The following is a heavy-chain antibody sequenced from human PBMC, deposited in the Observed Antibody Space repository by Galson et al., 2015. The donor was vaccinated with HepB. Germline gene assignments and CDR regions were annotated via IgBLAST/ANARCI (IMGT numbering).Heavy chain of an antibody. Sequence: SLRLSCAASGFTFSNYGIHWVRQAPGKGLEWLAVISYDGSKKYYPDSVKGRSTVSRDSSRSTWYLQMKSRRAEDTAVYYCAKGGPSRITMIINRSLGFDPWGQGTLVTVSS. V-gene: IGHV3-30*18. CDR2: ISYDGSKK. CDR1: GFTFSNYG. CDR3: AKGGPSRITMIINRSLGFDP. J-gene: IGHJ5*02. D-gene: IGHD3-22*01.